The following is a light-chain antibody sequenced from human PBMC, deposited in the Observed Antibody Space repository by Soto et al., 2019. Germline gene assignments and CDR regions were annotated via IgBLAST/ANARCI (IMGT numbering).Light chain of an antibody. CDR1: QSVSGRY. Sequence: EIVLTQSPGTLSLSPGERVTLSCRASQSVSGRYLAWYQQKPGQAPRLLIYSASSRVTGIPDRFSGSGSGTDFTLTINRLEPEDFAVYYCQQYGSSPGTFGQGTKVEIK. CDR2: SAS. CDR3: QQYGSSPGT. V-gene: IGKV3-20*01. J-gene: IGKJ1*01.